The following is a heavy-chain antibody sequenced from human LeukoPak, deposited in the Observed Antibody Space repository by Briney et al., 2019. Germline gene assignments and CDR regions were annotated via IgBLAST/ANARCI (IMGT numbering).Heavy chain of an antibody. J-gene: IGHJ4*02. CDR2: IYHSGRT. D-gene: IGHD4-11*01. CDR1: GYSISNGYY. CDR3: ARVVHPNYYSNYDFDY. V-gene: IGHV4-38-2*02. Sequence: KSSETLSLTCTVSGYSISNGYYWGWMRQPPGKGLEWIGSIYHSGRTHYNPSLKSRVTISVDTSKNQFSLKLSSVTAADTAVYYCARVVHPNYYSNYDFDYWGQGTLVTVSS.